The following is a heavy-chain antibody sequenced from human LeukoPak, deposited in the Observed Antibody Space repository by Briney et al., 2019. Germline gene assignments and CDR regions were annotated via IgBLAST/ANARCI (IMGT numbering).Heavy chain of an antibody. J-gene: IGHJ3*02. V-gene: IGHV1-69*06. CDR1: GDTFSSYA. CDR3: ARDSSGSYHDAFDI. Sequence: AASVKVSCKASGDTFSSYAISWVRQAPGQGLEWMGGIIPIFGTANYAQKFQGRVTITADKSTSTAYMELSSLRSEDTAVYYCARDSSGSYHDAFDIWGQGTMVTVSS. CDR2: IIPIFGTA. D-gene: IGHD6-19*01.